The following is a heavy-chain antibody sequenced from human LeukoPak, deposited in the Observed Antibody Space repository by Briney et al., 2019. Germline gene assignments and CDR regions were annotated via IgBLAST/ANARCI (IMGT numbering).Heavy chain of an antibody. Sequence: GGSLRLSCAASGFTFSSYEMNWVRQAPGKGLEWVSYISSSGSTIYYADSVKGRFTISRDSAKNSLYLQMNSLRAEDTAVYYCECGPRGDLDYWGQGTLVTVSS. CDR3: ECGPRGDLDY. D-gene: IGHD2-21*01. V-gene: IGHV3-48*03. J-gene: IGHJ4*02. CDR2: ISSSGSTI. CDR1: GFTFSSYE.